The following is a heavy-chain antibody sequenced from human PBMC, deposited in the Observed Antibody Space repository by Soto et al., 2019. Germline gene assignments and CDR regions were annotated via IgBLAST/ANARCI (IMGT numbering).Heavy chain of an antibody. CDR3: SRRYNGNDNHFDH. Sequence: SKHLSLTCTVSGASISVHSYYWTGIRQPPGKGLEWIGSSYYSGTTYFNPSLKSRATISVDTSKNQFSLRLTSVTAADTAIYYWSRRYNGNDNHFDHRGTGARVTVSS. D-gene: IGHD1-26*01. CDR2: SYYSGTT. J-gene: IGHJ5*02. CDR1: GASISVHSYY. V-gene: IGHV4-39*01.